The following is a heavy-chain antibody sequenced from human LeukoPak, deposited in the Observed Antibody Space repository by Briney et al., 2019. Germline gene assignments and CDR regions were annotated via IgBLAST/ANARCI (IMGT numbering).Heavy chain of an antibody. D-gene: IGHD3-10*01. CDR3: ARGPASGSNFAWFDP. J-gene: IGHJ5*02. CDR1: GGSLSNYY. Sequence: NPSETLSLTCAVYGGSLSNYYWSWIRQPPGKGLEWIGEINHGGSTKHNPSLKSRVTISVDMSKNQFSLELSSVTAADTAVYYCARGPASGSNFAWFDPWGQGALVTVSS. CDR2: INHGGST. V-gene: IGHV4-34*01.